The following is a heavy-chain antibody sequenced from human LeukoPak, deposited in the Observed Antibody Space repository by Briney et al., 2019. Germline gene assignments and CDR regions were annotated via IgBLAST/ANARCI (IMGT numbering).Heavy chain of an antibody. V-gene: IGHV4-4*09. Sequence: SETLSLTCTVSGGSSSTYYWTWIRQPPGKGLEWIGYIHTSGSTNYNPSLKSRVTMSVDTSKNQFPLRLSSVTAADTAVYYCARPGQSAWWVYFNYWGQGIPVTVSS. D-gene: IGHD2-15*01. CDR2: IHTSGST. CDR1: GGSSSTYY. J-gene: IGHJ4*02. CDR3: ARPGQSAWWVYFNY.